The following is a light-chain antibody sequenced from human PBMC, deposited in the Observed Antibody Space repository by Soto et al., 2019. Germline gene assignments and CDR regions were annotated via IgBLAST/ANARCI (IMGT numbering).Light chain of an antibody. CDR1: SSDVGGYDY. J-gene: IGLJ1*01. CDR2: DVS. Sequence: QSALTQPASVSGSPGQSITISCTGTSSDVGGYDYVSWYQQYPGEGPKLMIYDVSNRPSGVSNRFSGSKSGNTASLTISGLQAEDEADYYCSSYTSSSTYVFGSGTKLTVL. CDR3: SSYTSSSTYV. V-gene: IGLV2-14*01.